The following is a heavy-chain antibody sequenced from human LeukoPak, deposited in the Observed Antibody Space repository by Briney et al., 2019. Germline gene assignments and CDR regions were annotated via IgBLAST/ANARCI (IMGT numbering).Heavy chain of an antibody. CDR1: GESFSGYY. CDR2: INHSGST. V-gene: IGHV4-34*01. D-gene: IGHD3-3*01. Sequence: SETLSLTCAVYGESFSGYYWSWIRQPPGKGLVWIGEINHSGSTNYNPSLKSRVTISVDTSKNQFSLKLTSVTAADTAVYYCARGRQDFWSGYYSDPVNFDYWGQGTLVTVSS. J-gene: IGHJ4*02. CDR3: ARGRQDFWSGYYSDPVNFDY.